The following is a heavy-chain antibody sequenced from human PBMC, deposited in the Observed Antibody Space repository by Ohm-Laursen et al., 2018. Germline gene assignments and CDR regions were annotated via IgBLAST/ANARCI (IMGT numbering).Heavy chain of an antibody. D-gene: IGHD2-21*02. J-gene: IGHJ6*02. CDR1: GFSLRARGMR. CDR2: LYWDDDK. V-gene: IGHV2-70*04. Sequence: PTQTLTLTRTFSGFSLRARGMRVSWIRQPPGKALEWLARLYWDDDKFYSTSLRTRLTISKDTSKNQVVLTMTNMDPVDSGTYFCARTRLRNFPMDVWGPGTTVIVSS. CDR3: ARTRLRNFPMDV.